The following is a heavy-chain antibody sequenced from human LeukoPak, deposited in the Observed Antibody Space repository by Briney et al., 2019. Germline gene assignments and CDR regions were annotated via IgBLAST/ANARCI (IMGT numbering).Heavy chain of an antibody. V-gene: IGHV5-51*01. J-gene: IGHJ5*01. CDR2: ISPRDSDT. CDR3: ARQGRSLGA. D-gene: IGHD3-3*01. CDR1: GYRFTTYW. Sequence: GESLKISCTASGYRFTTYWIGWVRQMPGKGLEWMGIISPRDSDTRYRPSFQGHVTISVDKSIATAYLEWSSLAASDTAMYYCARQGRSLGAWGHGTLVTVSS.